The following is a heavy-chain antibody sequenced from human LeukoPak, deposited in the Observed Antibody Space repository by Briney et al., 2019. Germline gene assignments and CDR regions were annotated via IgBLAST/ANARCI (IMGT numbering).Heavy chain of an antibody. J-gene: IGHJ6*03. D-gene: IGHD1-26*01. CDR2: ITSSGTYI. V-gene: IGHV3-21*01. CDR3: ARDPYSGNYGNYYYHYMDV. Sequence: GGSLRLSCAASGFTFSDYYMNWVRQAPGRALEWVSSITSSGTYIFYADSVKGRFTISRDNAKNSLYLQMNSLGPEDTAVYYCARDPYSGNYGNYYYHYMDVWGKGTTVTISS. CDR1: GFTFSDYY.